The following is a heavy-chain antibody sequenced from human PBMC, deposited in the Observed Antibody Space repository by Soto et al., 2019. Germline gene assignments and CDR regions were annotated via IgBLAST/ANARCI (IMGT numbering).Heavy chain of an antibody. D-gene: IGHD6-6*01. V-gene: IGHV3-66*01. CDR2: IYSGGTT. CDR1: GFTVSSNY. J-gene: IGHJ3*01. CDR3: ARDPNYSSSPLGLFGL. Sequence: EVQLVESGGGLVQPGGSLRLSCAASGFTVSSNYMSWVRQAPGKGLEWVSVIYSGGTTYYADSVKGRFTISRGNSENTLYLQMDSLRADDTAVYYCARDPNYSSSPLGLFGLWDQGTMVTVSS.